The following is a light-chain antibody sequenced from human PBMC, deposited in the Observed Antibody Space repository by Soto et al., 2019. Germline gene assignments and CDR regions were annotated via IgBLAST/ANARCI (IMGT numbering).Light chain of an antibody. CDR2: EVS. J-gene: IGLJ2*01. Sequence: QSALTQPASVSGSPGQSITISCTGTSSDVGGYNYVSWYQQHPGKAPKLMIYEVSNRPSGVSNRFSGSKSGNTASLTISGLQADDEADYYCLSYTSSSTLVVFGGGTKLTVL. CDR1: SSDVGGYNY. CDR3: LSYTSSSTLVV. V-gene: IGLV2-14*01.